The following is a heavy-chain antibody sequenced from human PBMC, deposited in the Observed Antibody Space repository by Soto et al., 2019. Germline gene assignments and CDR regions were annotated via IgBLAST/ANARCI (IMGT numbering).Heavy chain of an antibody. CDR2: IIPILGIA. Sequence: SVKVSCKASGGTFSSYTFSWVRQAPGQGLEWMGRIIPILGIANYAQKFQGRVTITADKSTSTAYMELSSLRSEDTAVYYCARRHCSGGSCYSAWFDPWG. J-gene: IGHJ5*02. V-gene: IGHV1-69*02. CDR1: GGTFSSYT. D-gene: IGHD2-15*01. CDR3: ARRHCSGGSCYSAWFDP.